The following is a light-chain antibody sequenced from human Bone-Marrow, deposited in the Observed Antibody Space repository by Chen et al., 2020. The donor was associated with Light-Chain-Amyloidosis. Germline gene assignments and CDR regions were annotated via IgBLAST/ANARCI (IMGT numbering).Light chain of an antibody. CDR3: QVWDRSSDRPV. CDR2: DDS. CDR1: NIGSTS. J-gene: IGLJ3*02. V-gene: IGLV3-21*02. Sequence: SYVLTQPSSVSVAPGQTATIACGGKNIGSTSVHWYQQTPGQAPLLVVYDDSDRPSGIPGRLYGSNDGNTATLTISRVEAGDEADYYCQVWDRSSDRPVFGGGTKLTVL.